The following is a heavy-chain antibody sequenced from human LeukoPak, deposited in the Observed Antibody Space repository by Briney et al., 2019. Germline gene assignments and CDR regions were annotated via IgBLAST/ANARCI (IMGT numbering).Heavy chain of an antibody. J-gene: IGHJ4*02. D-gene: IGHD3-9*01. CDR3: AKGGLRYPLDY. CDR2: ISWDGGST. Sequence: RSGGSLRLSCAASGFTFDDYTMHWVRQAPGKGLEWVSLISWDGGSTYYADSVKGRFTISRDNRKNSLYLQMNRLRTEDTALYYCAKGGLRYPLDYWGQGTLVTVSS. V-gene: IGHV3-43*01. CDR1: GFTFDDYT.